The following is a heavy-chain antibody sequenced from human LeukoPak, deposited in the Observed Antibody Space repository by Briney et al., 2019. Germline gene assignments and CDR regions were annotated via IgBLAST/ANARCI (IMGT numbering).Heavy chain of an antibody. V-gene: IGHV6-1*01. D-gene: IGHD3-10*01. CDR2: TYYRSKWYD. Sequence: PSQTLSLTCAISGDSVSSKSAAWNWIRQSPSRGLEWLGRTYYRSKWYDDYAVSVKSRITINPDTSKNQFSLQLNSVTPEDTAVYYCARENTMVRGVINPLDYWGQGTLVTVSS. J-gene: IGHJ4*02. CDR1: GDSVSSKSAA. CDR3: ARENTMVRGVINPLDY.